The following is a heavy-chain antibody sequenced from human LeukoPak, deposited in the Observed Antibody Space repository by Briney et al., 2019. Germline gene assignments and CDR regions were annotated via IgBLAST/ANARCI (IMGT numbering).Heavy chain of an antibody. CDR2: IYPGDSNT. D-gene: IGHD1-26*01. CDR3: ARGMWELDN. CDR1: ADTFTGYW. V-gene: IGHV5-51*01. J-gene: IGHJ4*02. Sequence: AESLKISCKASADTFTGYWNGWLRRMPGKGLEWLGIIYPGDSNTRYSPSFQGQGSITADNSTRTAYLQRSSLMASDTATYYCARGMWELDNWGQGTLVSASS.